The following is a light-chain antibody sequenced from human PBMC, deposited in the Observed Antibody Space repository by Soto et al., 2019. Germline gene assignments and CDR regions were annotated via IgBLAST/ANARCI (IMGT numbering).Light chain of an antibody. CDR2: TTS. V-gene: IGKV1-39*01. J-gene: IGKJ2*01. Sequence: DIQMTQSLSSLSASVGDRVTITCRAGQSISTYLNWYQQKPGKAPKLLIYTTSTLQGGVPSRFSGSGSGTDFGLTISSLQPDDFATYYCQQSYSSPHTFGQGTKLEIK. CDR3: QQSYSSPHT. CDR1: QSISTY.